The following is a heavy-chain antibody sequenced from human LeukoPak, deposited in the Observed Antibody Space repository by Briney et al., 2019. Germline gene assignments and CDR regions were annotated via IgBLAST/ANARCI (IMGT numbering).Heavy chain of an antibody. CDR2: ISGSGGST. J-gene: IGHJ4*02. V-gene: IGHV3-23*01. Sequence: PGGSLRLSCAASGFTFGSYAMSWVRQAPGKGLEWVSVISGSGGSTYYADSVKGRFTISRDNSKNTLYLEMNSLRAEDTAVYYCAKMGRGAATPYYYFDYWGQGTLVTVSS. CDR1: GFTFGSYA. CDR3: AKMGRGAATPYYYFDY. D-gene: IGHD1-26*01.